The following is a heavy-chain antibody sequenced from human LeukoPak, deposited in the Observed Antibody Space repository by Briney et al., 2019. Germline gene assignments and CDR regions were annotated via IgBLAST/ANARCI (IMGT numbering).Heavy chain of an antibody. CDR1: GGSISSGGYY. J-gene: IGHJ5*02. CDR2: IYHSGST. Sequence: SETLSLTCTVSGGSISSGGYYWSWIRQPPGKGLEWIGYIYHSGSTYYNPSLKSRVTISVDTSKNQFSLKLSSVTAADTAVYYCARRRARYAIPSFDPWGQGTLVTVSS. V-gene: IGHV4-30-2*01. CDR3: ARRRARYAIPSFDP. D-gene: IGHD3-16*01.